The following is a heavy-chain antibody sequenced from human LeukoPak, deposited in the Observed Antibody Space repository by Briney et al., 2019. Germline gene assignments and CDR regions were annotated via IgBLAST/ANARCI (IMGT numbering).Heavy chain of an antibody. Sequence: GGSLRLSCAAAGFTFSSYWMHWGRQVPGKGLVWVSRIDTDGTGTSYADSVKGRFTVSRDNAKNTLYLQMISLRAEDTAVYYCTRLGGSSGVDYWGQGTLVTVSS. CDR1: GFTFSSYW. V-gene: IGHV3-74*01. D-gene: IGHD6-19*01. CDR3: TRLGGSSGVDY. J-gene: IGHJ4*02. CDR2: IDTDGTGT.